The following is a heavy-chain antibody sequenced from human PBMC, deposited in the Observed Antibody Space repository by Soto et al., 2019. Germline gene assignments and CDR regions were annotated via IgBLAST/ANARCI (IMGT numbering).Heavy chain of an antibody. CDR1: GFRFRDYW. Sequence: GGSLRLSCAVSGFRFRDYWMSWVRQAPGKGLDWVANIKQDESDKYYVDSVRGRFTISRDNAKNALYLQMNSLRVEDTAVYYCAAYCYTMTCTHFHGYSWGQGTQVTVSS. D-gene: IGHD3-16*02. V-gene: IGHV3-7*03. CDR2: IKQDESDK. J-gene: IGHJ5*02. CDR3: AAYCYTMTCTHFHGYS.